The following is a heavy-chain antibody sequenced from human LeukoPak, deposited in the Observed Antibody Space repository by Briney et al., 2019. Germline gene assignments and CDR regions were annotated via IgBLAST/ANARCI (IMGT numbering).Heavy chain of an antibody. CDR3: AKQMMERQQYYYMDV. D-gene: IGHD6-13*01. J-gene: IGHJ6*03. CDR2: ILYDGRAK. CDR1: GLLFSTCG. Sequence: GGSLRLSCVASGLLFSTCGMHRVRQAPGKGLEWLTHILYDGRAKYYPDSVKGRLNITRQNSKNTLYLQMNRLRGEDTAVYYCAKQMMERQQYYYMDVWGKGTSVTVSS. V-gene: IGHV3-30*02.